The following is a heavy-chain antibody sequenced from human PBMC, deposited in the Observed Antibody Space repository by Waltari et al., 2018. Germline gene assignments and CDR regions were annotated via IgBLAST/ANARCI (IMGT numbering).Heavy chain of an antibody. Sequence: EAQVVESGGGLVQPGGSLRLSCTASGVTLSPHWVHWVRQTPGKGLVWVSGVNDDGTTTRFADPVKGRFTIFRDNARNEVFLQMNSLRAEDTAVYCGTLEAVASWGQGTLVTVSS. CDR1: GVTLSPHW. J-gene: IGHJ5*02. V-gene: IGHV3-74*01. D-gene: IGHD1-1*01. CDR3: TLEAVAS. CDR2: VNDDGTTT.